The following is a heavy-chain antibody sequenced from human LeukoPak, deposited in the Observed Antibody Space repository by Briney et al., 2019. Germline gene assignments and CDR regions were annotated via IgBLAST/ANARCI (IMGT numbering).Heavy chain of an antibody. CDR3: ARESRELCPDY. CDR2: IYYSGST. CDR1: GGSISSGGYS. D-gene: IGHD3-16*01. Sequence: SETLSLTCAVSGGSISSGGYSWSWIRQPPGKGLEWIGYIYYSGSTYYNPSLKSRLTISVDTSKNQFSLKLSSVTAADTAVYYCARESRELCPDYWGQGTLVTVSS. J-gene: IGHJ4*02. V-gene: IGHV4-30-4*07.